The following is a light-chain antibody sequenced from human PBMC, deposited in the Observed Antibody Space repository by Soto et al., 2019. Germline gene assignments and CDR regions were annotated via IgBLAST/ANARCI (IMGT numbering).Light chain of an antibody. CDR2: STS. CDR3: LLFYGGAVV. V-gene: IGLV7-43*01. Sequence: QTVVTQEPSLTVSPGGTVTLTCASSTGAVTSDFSPNWLQQKPGQSPRALIYSTSTRHSWTPARFSGSLLGGKAALTLSGVQPEDEADYYCLLFYGGAVVFGAGTKVTVL. J-gene: IGLJ2*01. CDR1: TGAVTSDFS.